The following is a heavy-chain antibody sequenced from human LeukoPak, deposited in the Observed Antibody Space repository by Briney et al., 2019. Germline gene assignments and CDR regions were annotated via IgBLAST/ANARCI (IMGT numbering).Heavy chain of an antibody. Sequence: SQTLSLTCAISGDSVSSNSAAWTWIRQSPSRGLEWLGRTYYRSKWYNDYAVSVKSRITVNPDTSKSQFSLQLNSVTPEDTAVYYCTRARDAFTRKSVFDIWGQGTMVTVSS. D-gene: IGHD3-16*01. V-gene: IGHV6-1*01. CDR2: TYYRSKWYN. CDR1: GDSVSSNSAA. J-gene: IGHJ3*02. CDR3: TRARDAFTRKSVFDI.